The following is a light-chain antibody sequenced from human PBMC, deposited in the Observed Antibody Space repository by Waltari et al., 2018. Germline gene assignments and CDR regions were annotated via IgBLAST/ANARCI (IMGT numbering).Light chain of an antibody. Sequence: SYELPQPPSVTVAPGHTGHIICSGDNLAYKYASWHQKKPGQSPVLVIYQDNRRPSGIPERFSGSSSGNTATLTISGTQAMDEADYYCQVWDSSTGVFGGGTKLTVL. V-gene: IGLV3-1*01. J-gene: IGLJ2*01. CDR1: NLAYKY. CDR3: QVWDSSTGV. CDR2: QDN.